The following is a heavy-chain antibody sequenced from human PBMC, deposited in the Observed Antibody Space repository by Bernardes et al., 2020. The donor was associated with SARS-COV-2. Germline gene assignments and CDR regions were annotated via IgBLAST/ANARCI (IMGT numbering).Heavy chain of an antibody. V-gene: IGHV3-74*01. Sequence: GGSLRLSCAASEFTFSSYCMHWVRQAPGKGLMWVSRISTDGSATDYADSVKGRFTISRDNAKNTLFLQMNSLRVEDTAVYYCQTGYVSDTWPDYWGQGTLVTVSS. CDR3: QTGYVSDTWPDY. CDR1: EFTFSSYC. J-gene: IGHJ4*02. CDR2: ISTDGSAT. D-gene: IGHD3-10*02.